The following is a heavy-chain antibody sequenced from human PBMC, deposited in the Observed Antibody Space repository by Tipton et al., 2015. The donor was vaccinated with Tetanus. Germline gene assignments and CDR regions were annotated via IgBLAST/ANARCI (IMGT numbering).Heavy chain of an antibody. CDR2: SWYDGTDK. D-gene: IGHD2-15*01. V-gene: IGHV3-33*01. CDR1: GFIFSSYG. Sequence: SLRLSCAASGFIFSSYGIHWVRQAPGKGLEWVAVSWYDGTDKYYADSVKGRFTISRDNSKNSLYLQMNSLRAEDTAVYYCAREAGGGGGRCCSGGLGNWGQGTQVAVSS. J-gene: IGHJ4*02. CDR3: AREAGGGGGRCCSGGLGN.